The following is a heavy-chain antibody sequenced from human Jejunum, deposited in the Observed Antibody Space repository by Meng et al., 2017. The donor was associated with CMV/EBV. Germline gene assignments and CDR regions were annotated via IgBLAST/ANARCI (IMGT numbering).Heavy chain of an antibody. D-gene: IGHD6-13*01. CDR1: GYIFTGNY. CDR2: INPNSGDT. Sequence: SGYIFTGNYIHWVRQAPGQGLEWMGWINPNSGDTSYDKNFQGRVTMTRDTSISTAYMDVGRLKSDDTAVYYCARGDSSSWYNSDYWGQGTLVTVSS. V-gene: IGHV1-2*02. CDR3: ARGDSSSWYNSDY. J-gene: IGHJ4*02.